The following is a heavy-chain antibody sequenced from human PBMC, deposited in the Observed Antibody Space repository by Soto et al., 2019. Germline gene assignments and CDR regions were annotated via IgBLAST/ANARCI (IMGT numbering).Heavy chain of an antibody. CDR2: INHSGST. J-gene: IGHJ4*02. Sequence: SETLSLTCAVCGGSFSGYYWSWIRQPPGKGLEWIGEINHSGSTNYNPSLKSRVTISVDTSKNQFSLKLSSVTAADTAVYYCARGHIAAAESSFDYWGQGTLVTVSS. CDR3: ARGHIAAAESSFDY. V-gene: IGHV4-34*01. D-gene: IGHD6-13*01. CDR1: GGSFSGYY.